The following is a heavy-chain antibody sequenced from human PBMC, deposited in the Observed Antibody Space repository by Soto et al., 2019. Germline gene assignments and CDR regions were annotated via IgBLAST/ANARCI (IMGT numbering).Heavy chain of an antibody. V-gene: IGHV4-30-4*01. CDR2: VYYTGST. D-gene: IGHD2-21*02. CDR1: GASIRSIDYY. CDR3: VRTAREGAVAPHWFDR. J-gene: IGHJ5*02. Sequence: SETLSLTCTVSGASIRSIDYYWSWIRQAPGKGLEWIGYVYYTGSTYYNPSLMSRLTISVDTSKNQFSLKLTSVTAAETAVYYCVRTAREGAVAPHWFDRWGQGTQVTVSS.